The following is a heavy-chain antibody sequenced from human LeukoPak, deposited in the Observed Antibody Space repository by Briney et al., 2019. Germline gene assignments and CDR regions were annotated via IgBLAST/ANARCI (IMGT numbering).Heavy chain of an antibody. Sequence: ASVKVSCKASGYTFTSYAMHWVRQAPGQRLEWMGWINAGNGNTKYSQEFQGRVTITRDTSASTAYMELSSLRSEDMAVYYCARGGYYDSSGRGAFDIWGQGTMVTVSS. CDR3: ARGGYYDSSGRGAFDI. J-gene: IGHJ3*02. V-gene: IGHV1-3*03. D-gene: IGHD3-22*01. CDR1: GYTFTSYA. CDR2: INAGNGNT.